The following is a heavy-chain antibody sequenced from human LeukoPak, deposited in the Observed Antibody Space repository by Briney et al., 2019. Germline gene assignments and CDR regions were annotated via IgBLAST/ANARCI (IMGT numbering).Heavy chain of an antibody. Sequence: SETLSLTCTVSGGSISAYYWSWIRQPPGKGLEWIGYIYYSGNTNYNPSLKSRVTISLDTSKNQFSLNLSSVTAADTAVYYCAGHGTWASSPPLYSFDCWGQGTLVAVSS. D-gene: IGHD7-27*01. CDR3: AGHGTWASSPPLYSFDC. CDR2: IYYSGNT. V-gene: IGHV4-59*08. CDR1: GGSISAYY. J-gene: IGHJ4*02.